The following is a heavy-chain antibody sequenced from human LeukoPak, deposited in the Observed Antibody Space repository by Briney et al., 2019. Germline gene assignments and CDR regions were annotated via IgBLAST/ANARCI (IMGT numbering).Heavy chain of an antibody. J-gene: IGHJ3*02. V-gene: IGHV1-2*02. CDR1: GYTFTAYS. Sequence: ASVTVSCMASGYTFTAYSMHWVRQAPGQGLEWMEWINPNSGGTNYAQKFQGRVTMTRDTSITTAYMELSRLRSDDTAVYYCARDLDYYGSGSFFNIWGQGTMVTVSS. CDR3: ARDLDYYGSGSFFNI. D-gene: IGHD3-10*01. CDR2: INPNSGGT.